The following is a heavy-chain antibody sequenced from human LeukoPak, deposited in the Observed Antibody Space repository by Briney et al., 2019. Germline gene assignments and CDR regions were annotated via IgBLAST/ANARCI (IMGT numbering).Heavy chain of an antibody. CDR2: IYFSGGT. CDR3: ARVSYTSSWYDIDY. Sequence: PSETLSLTCTVSGGSISSITYYWGWIRQPPGKGLEWIGTIYFSGGTYYNPSLRSRVSMSVDTSKSQFSLKLTSVTAADTAMYYCARVSYTSSWYDIDYWGQGALVTVSS. V-gene: IGHV4-39*07. D-gene: IGHD6-13*01. J-gene: IGHJ4*02. CDR1: GGSISSITYY.